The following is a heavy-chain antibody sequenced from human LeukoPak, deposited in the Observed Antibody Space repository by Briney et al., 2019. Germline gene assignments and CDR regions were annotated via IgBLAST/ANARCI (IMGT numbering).Heavy chain of an antibody. D-gene: IGHD6-19*01. CDR2: INPSGGST. V-gene: IGHV1-46*04. J-gene: IGHJ4*02. CDR3: AKLGIPGIAVAGGRYYFDY. CDR1: GYTFTSYY. Sequence: ASVKVSCKASGYTFTSYYMQWVRQAPGQGREWMGIINPSGGSTIYAQKLQGRVTMTRDTYKSTVYMELSSLRSEDTAVYYCAKLGIPGIAVAGGRYYFDYWGQGTLVTVSS.